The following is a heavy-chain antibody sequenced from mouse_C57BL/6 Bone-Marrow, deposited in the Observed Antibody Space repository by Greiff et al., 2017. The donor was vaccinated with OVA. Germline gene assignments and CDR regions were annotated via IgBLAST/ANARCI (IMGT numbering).Heavy chain of an antibody. D-gene: IGHD1-1*01. J-gene: IGHJ1*03. CDR1: GYTFTSYW. Sequence: QVQLKQPGAELVKPGASVKLSCKASGYTFTSYWMHWVKQRPGRGLEWIGRIDPNSGGTKYNEKFKSKATLTVDKPSSTAYMQLSSLTSEDSAVYYCARRGFYYYGSSYWYFDVWGTGTTVTVSS. CDR2: IDPNSGGT. CDR3: ARRGFYYYGSSYWYFDV. V-gene: IGHV1-72*01.